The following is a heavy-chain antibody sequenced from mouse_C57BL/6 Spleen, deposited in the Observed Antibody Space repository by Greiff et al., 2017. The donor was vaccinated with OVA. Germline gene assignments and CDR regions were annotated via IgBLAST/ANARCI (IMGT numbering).Heavy chain of an antibody. CDR3: ARRTRDTGY. V-gene: IGHV1-55*01. J-gene: IGHJ2*01. D-gene: IGHD3-1*01. CDR1: GYTFTSYW. CDR2: IYPGSGST. Sequence: VQLQQPGAELVKPGASVKMSCKASGYTFTSYWITWVKQRPGQGLEWLGDIYPGSGSTNYNEKFKSKATLTVDTSSSTAYMQLSSLTSEDSAMYYCARRTRDTGYWGQGTTLTVSS.